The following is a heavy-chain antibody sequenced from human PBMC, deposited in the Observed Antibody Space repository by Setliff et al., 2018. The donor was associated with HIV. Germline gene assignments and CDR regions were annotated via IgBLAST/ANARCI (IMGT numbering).Heavy chain of an antibody. CDR3: ARDGWELDRGRADYFDY. J-gene: IGHJ4*02. V-gene: IGHV1-3*01. CDR1: GYTFTYYA. D-gene: IGHD3-10*01. Sequence: GASVKVSCKASGYTFTYYAMHWVRQAPGQRLEWMGWINVGNGNTKYSQNFQGRVTIDRDTSATTAYMELRSLRSEDTAVYYCARDGWELDRGRADYFDYWGQGALVTVSS. CDR2: INVGNGNT.